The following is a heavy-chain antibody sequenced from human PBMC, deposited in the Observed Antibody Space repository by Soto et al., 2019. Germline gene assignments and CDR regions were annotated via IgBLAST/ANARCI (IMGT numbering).Heavy chain of an antibody. J-gene: IGHJ4*02. CDR3: ARGRYGDY. CDR2: ISAHNGNT. Sequence: QVHLVQSGAEVKKPGASVKVSCKGSGYTFTDYGIALVRQAPGQGLEWVGWISAHNGNTEYAQKLQGRVTVTRDTSTSTAYMELRSLRSDDTAVYYCARGRYGDYWGQGALVTVSS. V-gene: IGHV1-18*01. CDR1: GYTFTDYG. D-gene: IGHD1-1*01.